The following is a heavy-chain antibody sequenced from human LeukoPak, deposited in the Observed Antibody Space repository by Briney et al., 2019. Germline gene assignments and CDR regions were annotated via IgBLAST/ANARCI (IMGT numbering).Heavy chain of an antibody. CDR3: ARGMFYGGNSDFDY. CDR2: IYHDGST. D-gene: IGHD4-23*01. V-gene: IGHV4-4*02. Sequence: PSETLSLTCAVSGGSISSNNWWIWVRQSPEKGLEWIGEIYHDGSTNYNPSLKSRVTISMDKSKNQLSLKLNFVTAADTAVYYCARGMFYGGNSDFDYWGQGTLVTVSS. CDR1: GGSISSNNW. J-gene: IGHJ4*02.